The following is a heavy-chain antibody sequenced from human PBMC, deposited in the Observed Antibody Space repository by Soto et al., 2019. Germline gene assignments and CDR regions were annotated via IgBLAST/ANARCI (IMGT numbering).Heavy chain of an antibody. J-gene: IGHJ4*02. V-gene: IGHV4-30-4*01. CDR2: IYYSGST. Sequence: QVQLQESGPGLVKPSQTLSLTCTVSGGSISSGDYYWSWIRQPPGKGLEWIGYIYYSGSTYYNPSLRSRVTISVDTSKTQFSLKLTSGTAADTAVYYCARVRGVAYFDYWGQGTLVTVSS. D-gene: IGHD3-10*01. CDR1: GGSISSGDYY. CDR3: ARVRGVAYFDY.